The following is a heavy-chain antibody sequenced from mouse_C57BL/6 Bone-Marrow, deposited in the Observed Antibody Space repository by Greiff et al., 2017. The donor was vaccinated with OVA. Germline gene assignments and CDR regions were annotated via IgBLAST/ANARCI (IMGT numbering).Heavy chain of an antibody. CDR1: GYTFTSYG. J-gene: IGHJ4*01. Sequence: QVQLQQSGAELARPGASVKLSCKASGYTFTSYGISWVKQRTGQGLEWIGEIYPRSGNTYYNEKFKGKATLTADKSSSTAYMELRSLSSEDSSVYFGAEGIPSYYGSSLYAMDYWGQGTSVTVSS. D-gene: IGHD1-1*01. V-gene: IGHV1-81*01. CDR2: IYPRSGNT. CDR3: AEGIPSYYGSSLYAMDY.